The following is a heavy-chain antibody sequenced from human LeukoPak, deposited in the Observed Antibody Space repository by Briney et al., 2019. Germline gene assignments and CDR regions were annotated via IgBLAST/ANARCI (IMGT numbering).Heavy chain of an antibody. CDR2: VSWNRGDI. CDR3: ANGTSSSVYYYYGMDV. Sequence: GGSLRLSCAASGFTFDDYAMYWVRQAPGKGLEWVSGVSWNRGDIGYADSVKGRFTLSRDNAKNSLYLQMNSLRVEDTALYYCANGTSSSVYYYYGMDVWGQGTTVTVSS. D-gene: IGHD6-6*01. J-gene: IGHJ6*02. V-gene: IGHV3-9*01. CDR1: GFTFDDYA.